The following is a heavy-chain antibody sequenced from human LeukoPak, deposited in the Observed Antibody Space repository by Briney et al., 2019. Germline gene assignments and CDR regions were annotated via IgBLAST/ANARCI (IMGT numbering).Heavy chain of an antibody. CDR2: ISGSGGST. J-gene: IGHJ4*02. D-gene: IGHD3-9*01. V-gene: IGHV3-23*01. Sequence: PGGSLRLSCAASGFTFSSYGLHWVRQAPGKGLEWVSAISGSGGSTYYADSVKGRFTISRDNSKNTLYLQMNSLRAEDTAVYYCAKDQRYFDWLLLGRGWAGWLDYWGQGTLVTVSS. CDR3: AKDQRYFDWLLLGRGWAGWLDY. CDR1: GFTFSSYG.